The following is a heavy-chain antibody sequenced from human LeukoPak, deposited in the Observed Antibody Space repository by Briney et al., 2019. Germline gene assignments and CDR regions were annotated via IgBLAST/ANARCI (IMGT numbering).Heavy chain of an antibody. J-gene: IGHJ4*02. D-gene: IGHD2-2*01. CDR1: GFTFSSYA. Sequence: GGSLRLSCAASGFTFSSYAMSWVRQAPGKGLEWVSAISGSGGSTYYADSVKGRFTISRDNSKTTLYLQMNSLRAEDTAVYYCAKLGDKVVPAAPSDYWGQGTLVTVSS. V-gene: IGHV3-23*01. CDR3: AKLGDKVVPAAPSDY. CDR2: ISGSGGST.